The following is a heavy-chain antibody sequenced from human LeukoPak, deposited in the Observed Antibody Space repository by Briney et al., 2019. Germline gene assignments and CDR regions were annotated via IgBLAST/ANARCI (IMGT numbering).Heavy chain of an antibody. CDR2: MLATVTT. CDR3: SAIKRGNNFVYFDF. Sequence: SETLSLSCAASGASMTTHYMSWIRQPPGKGLEWIGYMLATVTTTDNPPPMNRFTLSADTSNNQISLRLPCGTASDTAVFYFSAIKRGNNFVYFDFWGQGIPVTVS. J-gene: IGHJ4*02. V-gene: IGHV4-4*09. CDR1: GASMTTHY. D-gene: IGHD5-18*01.